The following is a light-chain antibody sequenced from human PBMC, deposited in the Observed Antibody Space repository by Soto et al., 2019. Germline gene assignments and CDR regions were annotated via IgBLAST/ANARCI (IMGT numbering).Light chain of an antibody. Sequence: QSALTQPASVSGSPGQSITISSPGTSSDVGGYNYVSWYQQHPGKAPKLMIYEVSHRHSGVSNRVSGYKSGNTASLTISGLQAEDEADYYCSSYTSSSTRPDDFGTGTQLTVL. CDR2: EVS. J-gene: IGLJ1*01. CDR1: SSDVGGYNY. V-gene: IGLV2-14*01. CDR3: SSYTSSSTRPDD.